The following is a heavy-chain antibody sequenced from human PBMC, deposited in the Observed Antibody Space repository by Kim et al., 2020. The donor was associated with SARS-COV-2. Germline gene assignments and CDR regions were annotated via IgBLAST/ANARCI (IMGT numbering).Heavy chain of an antibody. CDR2: IYYSGST. Sequence: SKTLSLTCTVSGGSISSSSYYWGWIRQPPGKGLEWIGSIYYSGSTYYNPSLKSRVTISVDTSKNQFSLKLSSVTAADTAVYYCARATAMLLNWFDPWGQGTLVTASS. CDR1: GGSISSSSYY. V-gene: IGHV4-39*07. D-gene: IGHD5-18*01. J-gene: IGHJ5*02. CDR3: ARATAMLLNWFDP.